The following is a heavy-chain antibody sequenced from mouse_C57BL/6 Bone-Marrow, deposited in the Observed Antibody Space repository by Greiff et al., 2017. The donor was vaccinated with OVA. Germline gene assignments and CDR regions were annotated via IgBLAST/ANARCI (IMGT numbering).Heavy chain of an antibody. Sequence: EVQGVESGGGLVQPGDSLSLSCAASGFTFTNYYMSWVRQPPGKALEWLAFIRNTPNGSTTEYRASVKGRFTISRDNSQSILYLQMNARRAEDSATYYCARYKGRVAVDYFDYWGQGTALTVSS. CDR2: IRNTPNGSTT. V-gene: IGHV7-3*01. J-gene: IGHJ2*01. CDR3: ARYKGRVAVDYFDY. D-gene: IGHD1-1*01. CDR1: GFTFTNYY.